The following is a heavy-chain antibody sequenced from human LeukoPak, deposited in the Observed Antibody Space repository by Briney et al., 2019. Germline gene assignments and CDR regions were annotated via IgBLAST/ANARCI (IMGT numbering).Heavy chain of an antibody. J-gene: IGHJ6*03. CDR2: ISGSGGST. Sequence: GGSLRLSCAASGFTFSSYSMNWVRQAPGKGLEWVSAISGSGGSTYYADSVKGRFTISRDNSKNTLYLQMNSLRAEDTAVYYCAKGDIVVVPDAITYYYYMDVWGKGTTVTVSS. V-gene: IGHV3-23*01. D-gene: IGHD2-2*01. CDR1: GFTFSSYS. CDR3: AKGDIVVVPDAITYYYYMDV.